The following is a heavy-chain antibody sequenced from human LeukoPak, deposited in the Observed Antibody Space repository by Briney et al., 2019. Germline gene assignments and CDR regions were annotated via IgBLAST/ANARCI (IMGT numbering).Heavy chain of an antibody. D-gene: IGHD2-2*01. V-gene: IGHV3-20*04. CDR2: INWNGGST. Sequence: GGSLRLSCAASGFTFDDYDMSWVRQAPGKGLEWVSGINWNGGSTGYADSVKGRFTISRDNAKNSLYLQMNSLRAEDTALYYCARDREGYCSSTSCQYFDYWGQGTLVTVSS. J-gene: IGHJ4*02. CDR3: ARDREGYCSSTSCQYFDY. CDR1: GFTFDDYD.